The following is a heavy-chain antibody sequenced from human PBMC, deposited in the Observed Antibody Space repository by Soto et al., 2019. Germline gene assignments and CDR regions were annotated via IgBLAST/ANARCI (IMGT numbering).Heavy chain of an antibody. CDR1: GFTFSSYW. J-gene: IGHJ4*02. CDR2: IKSDGITT. V-gene: IGHV3-74*01. CDR3: ARGGLHAYYKDI. Sequence: GGSLRLSCAASGFTFSSYWMHWVRQAPGEGLVWVSRIKSDGITTNYADSVKGRFTVSRDNAENTVYLQLNSLRAEDTAIYYCARGGLHAYYKDIWGQGTLVTVSS. D-gene: IGHD3-10*01.